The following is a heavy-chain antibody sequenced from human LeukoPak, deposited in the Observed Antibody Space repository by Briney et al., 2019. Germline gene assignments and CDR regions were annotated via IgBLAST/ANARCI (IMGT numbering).Heavy chain of an antibody. CDR3: AKGGRYRVGATYG. V-gene: IGHV3-23*01. D-gene: IGHD1-26*01. J-gene: IGHJ4*02. Sequence: GGSLRLSCAASGFTFSSYAMSWVRQAPGKGLEWVSAISGSGGSTYYADSVKGRLTISRDNSKNTLYLQMNSLRAEDTAVYYCAKGGRYRVGATYGWGQGTLVTVSS. CDR1: GFTFSSYA. CDR2: ISGSGGST.